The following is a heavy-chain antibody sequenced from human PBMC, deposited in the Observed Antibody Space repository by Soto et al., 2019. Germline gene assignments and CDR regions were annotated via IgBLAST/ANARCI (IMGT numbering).Heavy chain of an antibody. CDR3: GRAHLGSDRYILEPFDP. CDR2: TYYRSKWYN. CDR1: GDSVSSNSAT. Sequence: PSPTLSLTCAISGDSVSSNSATWNWIRQSPSRGLEWLGRTYYRSKWYNDYAPSVRSRIIINPDTSKNQFSLQLNSVIPEDTAVYYCGRAHLGSDRYILEPFDPWGQGTLVTVSS. J-gene: IGHJ5*02. V-gene: IGHV6-1*01. D-gene: IGHD1-1*01.